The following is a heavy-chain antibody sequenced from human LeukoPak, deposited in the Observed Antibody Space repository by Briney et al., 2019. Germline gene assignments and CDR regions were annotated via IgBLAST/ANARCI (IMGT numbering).Heavy chain of an antibody. CDR1: GFTFDDYA. V-gene: IGHV3-9*01. J-gene: IGHJ4*02. CDR2: ISWNSGSI. Sequence: GGSLRLSCAASGFTFDDYAMHWVRQAPGKGLEWVSGISWNSGSIGYADSVKGRFTISRDNAKNSLYLQMNSLRAEDTALYYCAKGAHYYDSSGYYSQLDYWGQGTLVTVSS. D-gene: IGHD3-22*01. CDR3: AKGAHYYDSSGYYSQLDY.